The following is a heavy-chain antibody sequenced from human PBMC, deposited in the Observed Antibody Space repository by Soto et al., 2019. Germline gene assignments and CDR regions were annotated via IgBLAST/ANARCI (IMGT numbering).Heavy chain of an antibody. V-gene: IGHV1-3*01. CDR2: INANNGNT. D-gene: IGHD6-13*01. CDR1: GYTFTGYY. Sequence: ASVKVSCTASGYTFTGYYMHWVRQAPGQGLEWMGWINANNGNTKYAQKFQGRVTITRNTSASTAYMELSSLRSEDTAVYYCARHRLTTGIAPRFTDYWGQGTLVTVSS. J-gene: IGHJ4*02. CDR3: ARHRLTTGIAPRFTDY.